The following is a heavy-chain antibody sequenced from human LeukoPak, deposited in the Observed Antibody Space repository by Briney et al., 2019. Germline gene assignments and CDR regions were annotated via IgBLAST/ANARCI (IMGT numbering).Heavy chain of an antibody. CDR3: ARARGYSYGRSKYYFDY. J-gene: IGHJ4*02. V-gene: IGHV1-69*13. CDR2: IIPIFGTA. Sequence: SVKVSCKASGGTFSSYAISWVRQAPGQGLEWMRGIIPIFGTANYAQKFQGRVTITADESTSTAYMELSSLRSEDTAVYYCARARGYSYGRSKYYFDYWGQGTLVTVSS. D-gene: IGHD5-18*01. CDR1: GGTFSSYA.